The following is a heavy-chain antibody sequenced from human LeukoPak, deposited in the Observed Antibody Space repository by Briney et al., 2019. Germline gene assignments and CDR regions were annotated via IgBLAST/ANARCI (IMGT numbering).Heavy chain of an antibody. V-gene: IGHV1-69*04. CDR1: GGTFSSYA. Sequence: SVKVSCKASGGTFSSYAISWVRQAPGQGLEWMGRIIPILGIANYAQKFQGRVTITADKSTSTAYMELSSLRSEDTAVYYCARDSRDGYTGEDYWGQGTLVTVSS. CDR2: IIPILGIA. CDR3: ARDSRDGYTGEDY. D-gene: IGHD5-24*01. J-gene: IGHJ4*02.